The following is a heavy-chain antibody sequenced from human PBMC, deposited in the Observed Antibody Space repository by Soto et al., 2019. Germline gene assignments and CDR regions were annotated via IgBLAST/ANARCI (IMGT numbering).Heavy chain of an antibody. V-gene: IGHV1-58*02. CDR2: IVVDSGNT. D-gene: IGHD3-3*01. CDR3: AADPRYDFWSGYYTGGWFDP. J-gene: IGHJ5*02. Sequence: GGPVEVSCKASGFTFSRYGIRWVRQAPGQRVGGIGWIVVDSGNTNYAQKFQERVTITRDMSTSTAYMELSSLRSEDTAVYYCAADPRYDFWSGYYTGGWFDPWGQGTLVTVSS. CDR1: GFTFSRYG.